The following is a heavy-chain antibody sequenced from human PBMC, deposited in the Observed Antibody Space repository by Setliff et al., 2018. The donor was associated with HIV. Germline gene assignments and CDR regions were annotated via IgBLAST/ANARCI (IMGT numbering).Heavy chain of an antibody. CDR1: GDSISNSYY. CDR2: MYYSGTT. J-gene: IGHJ6*03. V-gene: IGHV4-39*07. D-gene: IGHD2-21*02. Sequence: ASETLSLTCNVSGDSISNSYYWGWIRRAPGKGLEWIGSMYYSGTTYYNLSLKTRLTMTVGASKSQLSLKLSSVTAADSAFYYCARGVLITKRVTQTGGYYYTDVWGKGTTVTVSS. CDR3: ARGVLITKRVTQTGGYYYTDV.